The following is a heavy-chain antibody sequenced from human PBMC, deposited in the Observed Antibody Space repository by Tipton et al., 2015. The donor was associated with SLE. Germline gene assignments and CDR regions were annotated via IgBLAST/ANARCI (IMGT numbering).Heavy chain of an antibody. Sequence: SLRLSCVVSGASVSDYQWWSWVRQSPGQGLEWIGHIYHSGISNYNPSLKSRVTMSVDKAKNQLSLTLNSVTAKDTAVYYCAGVSRDAFEIWGQGTMVTVSS. D-gene: IGHD5/OR15-5a*01. CDR1: GASVSDYQW. J-gene: IGHJ3*02. CDR2: IYHSGIS. V-gene: IGHV4-4*02. CDR3: AGVSRDAFEI.